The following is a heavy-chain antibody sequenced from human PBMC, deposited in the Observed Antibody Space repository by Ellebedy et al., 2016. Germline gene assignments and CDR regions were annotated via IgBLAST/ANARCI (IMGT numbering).Heavy chain of an antibody. D-gene: IGHD3-10*01. CDR1: GFTFSSHA. Sequence: GESLKISCEASGFTFSSHAMSWVRQAPGKGPEWVSAVVGSGERTFYADSVKGRFTISRDNSKNTLYLQMNSLKVEDTATYYCANVGGSGTYYNGYWGQGTLVTVSS. V-gene: IGHV3-23*01. CDR3: ANVGGSGTYYNGY. CDR2: VVGSGERT. J-gene: IGHJ4*02.